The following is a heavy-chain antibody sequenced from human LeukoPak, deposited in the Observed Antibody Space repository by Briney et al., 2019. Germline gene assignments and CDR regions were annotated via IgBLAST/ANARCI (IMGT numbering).Heavy chain of an antibody. D-gene: IGHD3-16*01. CDR2: IYYTGIT. CDR3: SRVSYHYYSSNYGWYFDY. Sequence: PSETLSLTCTVSGGSISGQYWSLIRQPPGKGLEWIGYIYYTGITKYNPSPKSRVTISVNTSKKQFSLRLTSVTAADTAVFYSSRVSYHYYSSNYGWYFDYWGQGTLVTVSS. CDR1: GGSISGQY. V-gene: IGHV4-59*11. J-gene: IGHJ4*02.